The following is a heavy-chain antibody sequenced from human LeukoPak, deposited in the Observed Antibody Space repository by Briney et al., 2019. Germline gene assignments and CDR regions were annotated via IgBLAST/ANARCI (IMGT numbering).Heavy chain of an antibody. V-gene: IGHV3-7*01. Sequence: GGSLRLSCAASGFTFSNYWMTWDRQAPGKGLEWVANIKQDESEKYYVDSVKGRFTISRDNAKNSLYLQMNSLRAEDTAVYYCARDRDGPDYWGQGTLVTVSS. D-gene: IGHD5-24*01. CDR3: ARDRDGPDY. CDR2: IKQDESEK. J-gene: IGHJ4*02. CDR1: GFTFSNYW.